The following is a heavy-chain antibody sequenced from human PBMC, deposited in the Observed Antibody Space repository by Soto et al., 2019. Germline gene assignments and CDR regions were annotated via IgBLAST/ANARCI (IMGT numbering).Heavy chain of an antibody. D-gene: IGHD5-18*01. V-gene: IGHV4-59*01. CDR3: AVNGYSYGYEVDY. CDR1: GGSISSYY. CDR2: IYYSGST. Sequence: SETLSLTCTVSGGSISSYYGSWIRQPPGKGLEWIGYIYYSGSTNYNPSLKSRVTISVDTSKNQFSLKLSSVTAADTAVYYCAVNGYSYGYEVDYWGQGTLVTVS. J-gene: IGHJ4*02.